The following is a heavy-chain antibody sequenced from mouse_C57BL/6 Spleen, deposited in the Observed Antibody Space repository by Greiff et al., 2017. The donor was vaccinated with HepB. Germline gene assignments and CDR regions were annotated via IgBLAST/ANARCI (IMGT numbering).Heavy chain of an antibody. J-gene: IGHJ3*01. V-gene: IGHV2-4*01. D-gene: IGHD2-4*01. Sequence: VKLMESGPGLVQPSQSLSITCTVSGFSLTSYGVHWVRQPPGKGLEWLGVIWSGGSTDYNAAFISRLSISKDNSKSQVFLKMNSLKADDTAIYYGAKNDGLRPFAYWGQETLVTVSA. CDR3: AKNDGLRPFAY. CDR1: GFSLTSYG. CDR2: IWSGGST.